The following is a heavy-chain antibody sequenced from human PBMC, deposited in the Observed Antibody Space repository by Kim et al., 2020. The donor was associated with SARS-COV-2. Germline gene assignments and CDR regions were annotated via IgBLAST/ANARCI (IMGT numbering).Heavy chain of an antibody. CDR3: ARHRYSGREANYYYYGMDV. CDR1: GGSISSSSYY. CDR2: IYYSGST. V-gene: IGHV4-39*01. Sequence: SETLSLTCTVSGGSISSSSYYWGWIRQPPGKGLEWIGSIYYSGSTYYNPSLKSRVTISVDTSKNQFSLKLSSVTAADTAVYYCARHRYSGREANYYYYGMDVWGQGTTVTVSS. D-gene: IGHD1-26*01. J-gene: IGHJ6*02.